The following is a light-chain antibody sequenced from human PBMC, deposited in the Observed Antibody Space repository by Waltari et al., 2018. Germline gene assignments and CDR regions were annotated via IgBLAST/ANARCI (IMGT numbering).Light chain of an antibody. Sequence: DIQVTQSPSSLSASVGDRVTITCRTSQNIRNYLNWYQQKPGKAPNLLIYPASSLHSDVPSRFSGSGSGADFTLTISSLQPEDYGTYYCQQGYSRVTFGQGTRLEIK. CDR1: QNIRNY. CDR2: PAS. V-gene: IGKV1-39*01. J-gene: IGKJ5*01. CDR3: QQGYSRVT.